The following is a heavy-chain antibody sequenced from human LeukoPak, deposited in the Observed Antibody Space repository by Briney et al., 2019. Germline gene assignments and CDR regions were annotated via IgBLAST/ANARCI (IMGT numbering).Heavy chain of an antibody. CDR2: IKEDSSDK. D-gene: IGHD3-3*01. Sequence: GGSLRLSCAASGFTFNKYWMNWVRQSPGKGLEWVANIKEDSSDKNYVYSMKGRSTISRDNAKNSLYLQMNSLRVEDTAVYYCARESGRFRFDYWGQGTLVTVSS. CDR3: ARESGRFRFDY. CDR1: GFTFNKYW. J-gene: IGHJ4*02. V-gene: IGHV3-7*01.